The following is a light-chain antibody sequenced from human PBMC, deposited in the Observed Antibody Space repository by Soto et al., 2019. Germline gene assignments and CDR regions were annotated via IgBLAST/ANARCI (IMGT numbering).Light chain of an antibody. CDR1: QSICRG. CDR2: KAS. Sequence: DIQMTQSPSSLSSSVVDRVTITCRASQSICRGLAWYRQKLGKAPKRLIYKASTLESGVPSRFSGSGSGKEFTLTIDDLQPEDFATYYCQQHSNYPRTFGQGTKVDIK. J-gene: IGKJ1*01. V-gene: IGKV1-5*03. CDR3: QQHSNYPRT.